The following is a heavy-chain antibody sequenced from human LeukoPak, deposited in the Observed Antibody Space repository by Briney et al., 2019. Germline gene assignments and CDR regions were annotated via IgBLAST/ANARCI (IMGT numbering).Heavy chain of an antibody. D-gene: IGHD2-2*01. CDR1: GFTFSSYG. CDR2: ISYDGSNK. CDR3: ASLCSSTNAEFDY. J-gene: IGHJ4*02. Sequence: GGSLRLSCAASGFTFSSYGMHWVRQAPGKGLEWVAVISYDGSNKYYADSVKGRFTISRDNSKNTLYLQMNSLRAEDTAVYYCASLCSSTNAEFDYWGQGTLVTVSS. V-gene: IGHV3-30*03.